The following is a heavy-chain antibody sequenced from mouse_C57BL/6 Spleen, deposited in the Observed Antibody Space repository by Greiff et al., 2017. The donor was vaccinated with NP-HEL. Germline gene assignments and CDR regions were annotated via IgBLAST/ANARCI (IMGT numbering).Heavy chain of an antibody. CDR1: GFTFSSYA. Sequence: VQLKESGEGLVKPGGSLKLSCAASGFTFSSYAMSWVRQTPEKRLEWVAYISSGGDYIYYADTVKGRFTISRDNARNTLYLQMSSLKSEDTAMYYCTREYDYDVFAYWGQGTLVTVSA. CDR3: TREYDYDVFAY. CDR2: ISSGGDYI. J-gene: IGHJ3*01. D-gene: IGHD2-4*01. V-gene: IGHV5-9-1*02.